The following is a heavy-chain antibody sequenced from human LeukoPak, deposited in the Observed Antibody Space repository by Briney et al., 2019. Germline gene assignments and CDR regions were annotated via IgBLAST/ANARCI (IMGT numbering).Heavy chain of an antibody. Sequence: GGSLRLSCAASGFSFSDHYMDRVRQAPGKGLEWVGRGTNKANSYTTDYAASVKGRFTISRDESKNSLYLQMNSLKTEDTAVYYCAAVGPTPSWGQGTMVTVSS. CDR3: AAVGPTPS. V-gene: IGHV3-72*01. D-gene: IGHD1-26*01. J-gene: IGHJ3*01. CDR2: GTNKANSYTT. CDR1: GFSFSDHY.